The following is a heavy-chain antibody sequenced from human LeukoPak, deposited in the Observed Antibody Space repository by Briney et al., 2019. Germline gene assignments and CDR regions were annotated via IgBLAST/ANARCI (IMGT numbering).Heavy chain of an antibody. V-gene: IGHV4-4*07. Sequence: PSETLSLTCTVSGGSISSYYWTWIRQPAGKGLEWIGRMYTSGSTNYNPSLKSRVPISVDKSKNQFSLKLSSVTAADTAVYYCARETRSSLGACSSASCPTYFDVWGRGTLVTVSS. CDR3: ARETRSSLGACSSASCPTYFDV. CDR1: GGSISSYY. D-gene: IGHD2-2*01. CDR2: MYTSGST. J-gene: IGHJ2*01.